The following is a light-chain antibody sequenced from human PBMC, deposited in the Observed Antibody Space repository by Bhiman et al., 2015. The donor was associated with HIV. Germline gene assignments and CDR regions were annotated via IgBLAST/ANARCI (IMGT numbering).Light chain of an antibody. V-gene: IGLV2-8*01. J-gene: IGLJ1*01. Sequence: QSALTQPPSASGSPGQSVTISCTGTSSDVGGYNYVSWYQQHPGKAPKFMIYEVNKWPSGVPDRFSGSKSGNTASLTVSGLQAEDEADYYCCSYADTSYVFGTATQVTVL. CDR2: EVN. CDR1: SSDVGGYNY. CDR3: CSYADTSYV.